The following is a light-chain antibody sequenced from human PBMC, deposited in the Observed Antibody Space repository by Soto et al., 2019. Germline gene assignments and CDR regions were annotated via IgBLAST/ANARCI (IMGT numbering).Light chain of an antibody. V-gene: IGLV1-40*01. J-gene: IGLJ2*01. CDR2: GNS. CDR1: SSNIGAGYE. CDR3: QSYDSSLSGVV. Sequence: QSVLTQPPSVSGAPGQRVSISGTGSSSNIGAGYEVHWYQQLPGTAPKLLIYGNSNRPSGVPDRFSGSKSGTSASLTINGLQAEDEADYYCQSYDSSLSGVVFGGGTQLTF.